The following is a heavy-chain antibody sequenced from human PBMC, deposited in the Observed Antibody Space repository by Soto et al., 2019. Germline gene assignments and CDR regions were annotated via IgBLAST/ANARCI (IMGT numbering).Heavy chain of an antibody. CDR3: ARDFRITIFGVVIREGTPWFDP. CDR1: GFTFSSYW. J-gene: IGHJ5*02. CDR2: INSDGSST. V-gene: IGHV3-74*01. Sequence: GGSLRLSCAASGFTFSSYWMHWVRQAPGKGLVWVSRINSDGSSTSYADSVKGRFTISRDNAKNTLYLQMNSLRAEDTAVYYCARDFRITIFGVVIREGTPWFDPWGQGTLVTVSS. D-gene: IGHD3-3*01.